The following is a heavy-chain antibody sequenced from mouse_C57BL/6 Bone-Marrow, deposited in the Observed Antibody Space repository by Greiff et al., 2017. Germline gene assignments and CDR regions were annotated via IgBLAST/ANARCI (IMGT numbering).Heavy chain of an antibody. D-gene: IGHD2-4*01. CDR3: ARVDYDYLTPFAY. Sequence: EVKVVESEGGLVQPGSSMKLSCTASGFTFSDYYMAWVRQVPEKGLEWVANINYDGSSTYYLDSLKSRFIISRDNAKNILYLQMSSLKSEDTATYYCARVDYDYLTPFAYWGQGTLVTVSA. V-gene: IGHV5-16*01. CDR1: GFTFSDYY. CDR2: INYDGSST. J-gene: IGHJ3*01.